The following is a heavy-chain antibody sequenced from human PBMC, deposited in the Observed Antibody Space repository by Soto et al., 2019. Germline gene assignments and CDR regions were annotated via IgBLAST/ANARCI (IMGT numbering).Heavy chain of an antibody. J-gene: IGHJ4*02. D-gene: IGHD6-6*01. CDR1: GDSFNNYA. Sequence: QVHLVQSGDEVKKPGSSVKVSCKASGDSFNNYALSWVRQAPGQGLEWMGGIIPVFGTANYAQKFQGRVTITXXGXTXXAYMELTSLRSDDTAVYFCTRDKQTYSRSLHTFDYWGQGTLVTVSS. V-gene: IGHV1-69*05. CDR3: TRDKQTYSRSLHTFDY. CDR2: IIPVFGTA.